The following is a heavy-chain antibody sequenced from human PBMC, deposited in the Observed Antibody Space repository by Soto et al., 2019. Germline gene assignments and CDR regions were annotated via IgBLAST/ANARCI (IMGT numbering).Heavy chain of an antibody. CDR1: GGTFSSYA. CDR2: IIPIFGTA. V-gene: IGHV1-69*13. D-gene: IGHD3-3*01. Sequence: SVKVSCKASGGTFSSYAISWVRQAPGQGLEWMGGIIPIFGTANYAQKFQGRVTITADESTSTAYMELSSLRSEDTAVYYCARAGYDFWSGYPHTTYYYGMDVWGQGTTVTVSS. CDR3: ARAGYDFWSGYPHTTYYYGMDV. J-gene: IGHJ6*02.